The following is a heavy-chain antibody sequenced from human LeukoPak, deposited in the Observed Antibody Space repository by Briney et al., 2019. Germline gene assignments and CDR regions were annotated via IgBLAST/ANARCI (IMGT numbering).Heavy chain of an antibody. Sequence: PSETLSLTCTVSGGSISSSSYYWGWIRQPPGKGLEWIGSIYYSGSTYYNPSLKSRVTISVDTSKNQFSLKLSSVTATDTAVYYCARGSTGQYDPWGQGILVTVSS. D-gene: IGHD1-14*01. CDR1: GGSISSSSYY. CDR2: IYYSGST. J-gene: IGHJ5*02. CDR3: ARGSTGQYDP. V-gene: IGHV4-39*07.